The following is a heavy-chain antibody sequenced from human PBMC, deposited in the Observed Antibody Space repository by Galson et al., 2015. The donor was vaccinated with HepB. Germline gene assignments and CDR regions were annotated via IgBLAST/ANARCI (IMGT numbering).Heavy chain of an antibody. V-gene: IGHV3-21*01. CDR3: TSCIFCRGRGD. J-gene: IGHJ4*02. Sequence: SLRLSCAAFGFSFSNSSMSWVRQAPGKGXXXVSXXXSXXXYPYYADSVKGRFTISRDNAQNSLYLQMNSLRAEDTALYYCTSCIFCRGRGDWGQGTLVTVSS. CDR2: XXSXXXYP. CDR1: GFSFSNSS. D-gene: IGHD3-9*01.